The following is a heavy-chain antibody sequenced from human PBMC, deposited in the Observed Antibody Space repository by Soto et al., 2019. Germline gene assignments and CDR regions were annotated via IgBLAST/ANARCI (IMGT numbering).Heavy chain of an antibody. CDR3: ARWPDGYYYYGMDV. Sequence: ASVKVSCKASGYTFTSYDINWVRQATGQGLEWMGWMNPNSGNTGYAQKFQGRVTMTRNTSISTAYMELSSLRSEDTAVYYCARWPDGYYYYGMDVWSQGTTVTVSS. CDR2: MNPNSGNT. CDR1: GYTFTSYD. V-gene: IGHV1-8*01. J-gene: IGHJ6*02.